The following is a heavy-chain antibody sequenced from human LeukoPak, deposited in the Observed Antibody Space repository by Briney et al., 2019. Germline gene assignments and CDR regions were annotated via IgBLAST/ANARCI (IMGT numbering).Heavy chain of an antibody. CDR1: GYSFTSYW. CDR3: ASHTIAVAGHDAFDI. CDR2: IYPGDSDT. V-gene: IGHV5-51*01. D-gene: IGHD6-19*01. Sequence: GESLKISCKGSGYSFTSYWIGWVRRMPGKGLEWMGIIYPGDSDTRYSPSFQGQVTISADKSISTAYLQWSSLKASDTAMYYCASHTIAVAGHDAFDIWGQGTMVTVSS. J-gene: IGHJ3*02.